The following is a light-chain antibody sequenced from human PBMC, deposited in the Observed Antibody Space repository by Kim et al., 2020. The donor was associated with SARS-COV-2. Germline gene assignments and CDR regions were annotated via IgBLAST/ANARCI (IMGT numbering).Light chain of an antibody. J-gene: IGLJ3*02. CDR3: QVWDSSSV. V-gene: IGLV3-21*04. CDR1: NIGSKS. Sequence: VSVAQGKTARITCGGNNIGSKSVPWYQQKPGQAPVLVIYYDSDRPSGIPERFSGSNSGNTATLTISRVEAGDEADYYCQVWDSSSVFGGGTQLTVL. CDR2: YDS.